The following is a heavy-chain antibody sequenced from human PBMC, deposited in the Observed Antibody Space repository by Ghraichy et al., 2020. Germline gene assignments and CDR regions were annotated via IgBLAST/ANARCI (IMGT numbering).Heavy chain of an antibody. Sequence: SETLSLTCTVSGGSISSGGYYWSWIRQHPGKGLEWIGYIYYSGSTYYNPSLKSRVTISVDTSKNQFSLKLSSVTAADTAVYYCARESPWLREDWYFDLWGRGTLVTVSS. CDR2: IYYSGST. J-gene: IGHJ2*01. D-gene: IGHD5-12*01. V-gene: IGHV4-31*03. CDR3: ARESPWLREDWYFDL. CDR1: GGSISSGGYY.